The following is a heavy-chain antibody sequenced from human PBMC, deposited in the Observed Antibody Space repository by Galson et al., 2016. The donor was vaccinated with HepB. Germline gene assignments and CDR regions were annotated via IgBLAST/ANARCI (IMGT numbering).Heavy chain of an antibody. V-gene: IGHV4-39*01. Sequence: SETLSLTCTVSGGSIRGSIYYWGWIRQPPGKGLEWIGSIYHSGNTYYCPSLSPSLKSRVTISVDTSKNQFSLKLRSVTAADTAVYYCASHDDSDWDYWGQGTLVTVSP. CDR1: GGSIRGSIYY. D-gene: IGHD3-9*01. CDR3: ASHDDSDWDY. CDR2: IYHSGNT. J-gene: IGHJ4*02.